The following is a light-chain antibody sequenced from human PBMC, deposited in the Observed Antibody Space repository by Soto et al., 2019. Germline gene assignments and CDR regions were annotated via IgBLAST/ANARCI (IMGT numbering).Light chain of an antibody. Sequence: EIVLTQSPATLSVSPGERVTLSCRASQSIYNKVAWYQQKPGQAPRLLIYGASTRATGISARFSGSGSGTEFTLTISSLQSEDFAVYYCQQYNNWPPITFGQGTRLEIK. CDR2: GAS. CDR1: QSIYNK. CDR3: QQYNNWPPIT. J-gene: IGKJ5*01. V-gene: IGKV3-15*01.